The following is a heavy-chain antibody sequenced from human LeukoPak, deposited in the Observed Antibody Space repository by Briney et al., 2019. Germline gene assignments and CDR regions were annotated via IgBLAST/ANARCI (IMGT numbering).Heavy chain of an antibody. CDR1: GFTFSSYG. CDR3: EAYYYGSGSSN. CDR2: IWYDGSRQ. D-gene: IGHD3-10*01. V-gene: IGHV3-33*01. Sequence: PGGSLRLSCAASGFTFSSYGFHWVRQAPGKGLEWVAIIWYDGSRQYYADSVKGRFTISRDNSKNTLYLQMNNLRAEDTAVYYCEAYYYGSGSSNWGQGTLVTVSS. J-gene: IGHJ4*02.